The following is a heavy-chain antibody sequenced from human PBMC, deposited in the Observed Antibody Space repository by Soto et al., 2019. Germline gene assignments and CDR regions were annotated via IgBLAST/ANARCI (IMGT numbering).Heavy chain of an antibody. J-gene: IGHJ4*02. CDR1: GGSISSGGYY. CDR2: IYYSGST. D-gene: IGHD3-22*01. CDR3: ARYHSSGYFN. Sequence: QVQLQESGPGLVKPSQTLSLTCTVSGGSISSGGYYWSWIRQHPGKGLEWIGYIYYSGSTYYNPSLKSRVTRSVDTYKNQFALKLISVTGADTAVYYCARYHSSGYFNWGQGTLVTVSS. V-gene: IGHV4-31*03.